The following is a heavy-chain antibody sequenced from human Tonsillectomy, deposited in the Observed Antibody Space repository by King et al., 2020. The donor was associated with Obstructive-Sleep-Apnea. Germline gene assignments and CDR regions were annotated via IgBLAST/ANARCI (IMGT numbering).Heavy chain of an antibody. J-gene: IGHJ3*02. V-gene: IGHV4-59*01. CDR2: IYYSGST. CDR3: ARDRKDAFDI. Sequence: QLQESGPGLVKPSETLSLTCTVSGGSISIYYWSWIRQPPGKGLEWIGYIYYSGSTNYNPSLKSRVTISVDTSKNQFSLKLSSVTAADTAVYYCARDRKDAFDIWGQGTMVTVSS. CDR1: GGSISIYY. D-gene: IGHD1-14*01.